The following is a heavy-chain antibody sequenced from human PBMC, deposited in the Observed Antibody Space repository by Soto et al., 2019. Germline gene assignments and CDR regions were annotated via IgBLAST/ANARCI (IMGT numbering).Heavy chain of an antibody. Sequence: QVQLVQSGAEVKRPGASVKVSCKASGYSFTDYFVHWVRQAPGQGPEWMGIINPDGGTTGYAQKFQVRISMTSDRPTSTLYMEMRSLRSEDTAIYYGATLIGVENLRDDWGQGTLVTVAS. CDR1: GYSFTDYF. CDR2: INPDGGTT. V-gene: IGHV1-46*01. CDR3: ATLIGVENLRDD. D-gene: IGHD3-3*01. J-gene: IGHJ4*02.